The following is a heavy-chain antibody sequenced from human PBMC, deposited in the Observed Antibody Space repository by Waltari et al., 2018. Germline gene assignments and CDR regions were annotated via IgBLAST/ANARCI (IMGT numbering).Heavy chain of an antibody. V-gene: IGHV4-59*01. CDR2: IYYSGST. CDR1: GGSISSYS. J-gene: IGHJ4*02. CDR3: ARGRAVVKGPFYYFDY. Sequence: QVQLQESGPGLVKPSETLSLPCTVSGGSISSYSWRCLRQPPGKGLEWIGYIYYSGSTNYNPSLKSRVTISVDTSKNQFSLKLSSVTAADTAVYYCARGRAVVKGPFYYFDYWGQGTLVTVSS. D-gene: IGHD2-15*01.